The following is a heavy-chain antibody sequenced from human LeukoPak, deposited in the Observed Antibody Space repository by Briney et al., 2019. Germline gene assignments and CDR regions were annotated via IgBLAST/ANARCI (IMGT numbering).Heavy chain of an antibody. V-gene: IGHV6-1*01. CDR3: ARGVDWFDP. Sequence: SQTLSLTCAISGDSFSSTSAAWNWLRQSPSRGLEWLGRTYYRSKWYHDYAVSVKSRITINPDTSKNQFSLQLNSVTPEDTAVYYCARGVDWFDPWGQGTLVTVSS. CDR1: GDSFSSTSAA. D-gene: IGHD2-21*01. J-gene: IGHJ5*02. CDR2: TYYRSKWYH.